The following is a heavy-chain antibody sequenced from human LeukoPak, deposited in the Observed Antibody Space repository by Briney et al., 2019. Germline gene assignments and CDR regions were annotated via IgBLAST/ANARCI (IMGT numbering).Heavy chain of an antibody. J-gene: IGHJ6*03. Sequence: GGSLRLSCAGSGFTFSSYAMSWVRQAAGKGLKWVSAISGSGGDRYYADSVKGRFTISRDNSKNTVYLQMNSLRVDDTAVYYCAKDRQRGNYFRNYYYYMDVWGKGTTVTVSS. CDR3: AKDRQRGNYFRNYYYYMDV. V-gene: IGHV3-23*01. D-gene: IGHD1-26*01. CDR1: GFTFSSYA. CDR2: ISGSGGDR.